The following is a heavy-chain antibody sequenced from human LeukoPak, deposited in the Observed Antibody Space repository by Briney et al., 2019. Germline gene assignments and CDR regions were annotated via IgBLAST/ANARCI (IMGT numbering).Heavy chain of an antibody. CDR3: ARGGVVPAVRGYYFDY. Sequence: SETLSLTCAVYGGSFSGYYWSWIRQPPGKGLEWIGEINHSGSTNYNPSLKSRVTISVDTSKNQFSLKLSSVTAADTAVCYCARGGVVPAVRGYYFDYRGQGTLVTVSS. D-gene: IGHD2-2*01. CDR1: GGSFSGYY. V-gene: IGHV4-34*01. J-gene: IGHJ4*02. CDR2: INHSGST.